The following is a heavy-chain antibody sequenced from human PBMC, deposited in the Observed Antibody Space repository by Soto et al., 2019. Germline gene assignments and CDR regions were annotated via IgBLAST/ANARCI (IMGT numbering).Heavy chain of an antibody. CDR3: ALSGRGAFDY. CDR1: GFTFSTYA. CDR2: ISYHGDYK. D-gene: IGHD3-3*01. J-gene: IGHJ4*02. Sequence: QVQLVESGGGVVQPGRSLRVSCGASGFTFSTYAMNWVRQAPGKGLEWVATISYHGDYKYYADSVKGRFTISRDNSKNTLYLQMNDLRGDDTAIYYCALSGRGAFDYWGQGTLVTVSS. V-gene: IGHV3-30-3*01.